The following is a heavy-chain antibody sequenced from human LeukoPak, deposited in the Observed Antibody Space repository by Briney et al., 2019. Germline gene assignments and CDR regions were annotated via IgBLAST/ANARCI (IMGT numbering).Heavy chain of an antibody. Sequence: SETLSLTCSVSGDSISIYYWSWIRQPPGKGLEWIGYIYNSGSTNYNPSLKSRVAISVDTTKNQFSLKLTSVTAADTAVYYCASPGWDYDILTGYYDYWGQGTLVTVSS. V-gene: IGHV4-59*01. CDR1: GDSISIYY. D-gene: IGHD3-9*01. J-gene: IGHJ4*02. CDR3: ASPGWDYDILTGYYDY. CDR2: IYNSGST.